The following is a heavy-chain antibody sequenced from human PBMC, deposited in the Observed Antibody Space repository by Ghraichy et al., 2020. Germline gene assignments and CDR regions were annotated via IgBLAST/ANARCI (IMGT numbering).Heavy chain of an antibody. Sequence: SETLSLTCTVSGGSISSSSYYWGWIRQPPGKGLEWIGSIYYSGSTYYNPSLKSRVTISVDTSKNQFSLKLSSVTAADTAVYYCARHLGWYRPNDAFDIWGQGTMVTVSS. CDR2: IYYSGST. V-gene: IGHV4-39*01. J-gene: IGHJ3*02. D-gene: IGHD6-19*01. CDR1: GGSISSSSYY. CDR3: ARHLGWYRPNDAFDI.